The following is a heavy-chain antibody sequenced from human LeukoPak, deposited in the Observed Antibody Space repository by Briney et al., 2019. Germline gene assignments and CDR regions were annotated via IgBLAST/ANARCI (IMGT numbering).Heavy chain of an antibody. CDR2: ISGDDTYT. V-gene: IGHV3-74*01. CDR1: GGTFSSDF. J-gene: IGHJ3*02. Sequence: GGSLRLSCVAAGGTFSSDFRHWIRQPPGEGLMYISQISGDDTYTNYADSVKGPFTISTDNAKNTPYLQINSLRAEDTAVYYCVRADNAFNIWGQVTLVTVSS. CDR3: VRADNAFNI.